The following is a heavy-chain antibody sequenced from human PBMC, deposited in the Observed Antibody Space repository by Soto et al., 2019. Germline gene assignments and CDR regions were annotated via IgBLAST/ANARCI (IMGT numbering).Heavy chain of an antibody. V-gene: IGHV4-59*01. Sequence: KASETLSLTCTVSGGSISSYYWSWIRQPPGKGLEWIGYIYYSGSTNYNPSLKSRVTISVDTSKNQFSLKLSSVTAADTAVYYCARNEVDDIHLDDAFDIWGQGTMVTVS. CDR3: ARNEVDDIHLDDAFDI. CDR1: GGSISSYY. D-gene: IGHD3-9*01. J-gene: IGHJ3*02. CDR2: IYYSGST.